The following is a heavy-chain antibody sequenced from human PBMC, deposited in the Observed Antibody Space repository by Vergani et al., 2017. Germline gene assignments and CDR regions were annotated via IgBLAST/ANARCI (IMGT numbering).Heavy chain of an antibody. CDR3: ARVMYRDEASTGYRLEGMDI. J-gene: IGHJ6*02. Sequence: QVQLQESGPGLVKPSQTLSLTCTVSGGSISSGTYYWNWIRQPAGKALEWIGRIYTSGRTYYNPSLKSRVTISINTSKNQFSLKLSSVTAADTAMYFCARVMYRDEASTGYRLEGMDIWGQGTTVTISS. CDR1: GGSISSGTYY. CDR2: IYTSGRT. V-gene: IGHV4-61*02. D-gene: IGHD3-9*01.